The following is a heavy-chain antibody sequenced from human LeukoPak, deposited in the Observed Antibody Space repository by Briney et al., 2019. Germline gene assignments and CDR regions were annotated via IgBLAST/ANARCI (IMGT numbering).Heavy chain of an antibody. CDR1: GGTFSSYA. J-gene: IGHJ4*02. CDR3: ARDPGIAVALHDY. D-gene: IGHD6-19*01. CDR2: IIPILGIA. V-gene: IGHV1-69*04. Sequence: GASVKVSCKASGGTFSSYAISWVRQAPGQGLEWMGRIIPILGIANYAQKFQGRVTITADKSTSTAYMELSSLRAEDTAVYYCARDPGIAVALHDYWGQGTLVTVSS.